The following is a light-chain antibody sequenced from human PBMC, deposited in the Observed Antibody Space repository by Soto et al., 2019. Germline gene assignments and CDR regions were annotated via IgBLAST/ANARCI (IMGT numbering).Light chain of an antibody. CDR1: QSVSSSY. Sequence: EIVLTQSPGTLSLSPGERATLSCGASQSVSSSYLVWYQQKPGQAPRLLIYGASTRVTGIPARFSGSGSGTDFTLTISSLQPEDFAVYYCQQDYNLPRTFGQGTKVDIK. J-gene: IGKJ1*01. V-gene: IGKV3D-7*01. CDR2: GAS. CDR3: QQDYNLPRT.